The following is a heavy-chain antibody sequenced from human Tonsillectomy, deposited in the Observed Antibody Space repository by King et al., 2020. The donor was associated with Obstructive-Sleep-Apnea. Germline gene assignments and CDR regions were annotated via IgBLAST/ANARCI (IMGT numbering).Heavy chain of an antibody. Sequence: VQLVESGGGLVKPGGSLRLSCAASGFTFSDYYMSWIRQAPGKGLEWVSYSSSSGSTIYYADSVKGRFTISRDNAKKSLYLQMNRLRAEDTAVYYCARGKVTAMVTRPVGYYYSGMDVWGQGTTVTVSS. V-gene: IGHV3-11*01. CDR1: GFTFSDYY. D-gene: IGHD5-18*01. CDR3: ARGKVTAMVTRPVGYYYSGMDV. J-gene: IGHJ6*02. CDR2: SSSSGSTI.